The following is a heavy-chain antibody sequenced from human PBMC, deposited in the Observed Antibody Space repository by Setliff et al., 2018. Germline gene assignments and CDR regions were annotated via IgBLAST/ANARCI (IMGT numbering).Heavy chain of an antibody. J-gene: IGHJ4*02. Sequence: SETLSLTCTVSGGSISPYYWSWIRQSPGKGLEWIGYIYHSGYTNYNPSLKSRVTMSVDTSKNQFSLKLSSVTAADTAVYYCATLRTSTHFDYWGQGTLVTVSS. CDR1: GGSISPYY. CDR3: ATLRTSTHFDY. D-gene: IGHD1-1*01. CDR2: IYHSGYT. V-gene: IGHV4-59*08.